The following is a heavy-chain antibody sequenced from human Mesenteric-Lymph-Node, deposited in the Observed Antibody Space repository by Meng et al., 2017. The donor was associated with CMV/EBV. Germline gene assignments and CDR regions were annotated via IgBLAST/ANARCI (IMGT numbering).Heavy chain of an antibody. CDR2: IRSIAYGGTT. CDR3: LLWYHGMNV. J-gene: IGHJ6*02. D-gene: IGHD3-10*01. CDR1: GFTFNNYW. Sequence: GESLKISCAASGFTFNNYWMTWVRQAPGKGLEWVGFIRSIAYGGTTEYAASVKGRFTISRDDSKNSLYLQMSSLKTEDTAVYYCLLWYHGMNVWGQGTTVTVSS. V-gene: IGHV3-15*08.